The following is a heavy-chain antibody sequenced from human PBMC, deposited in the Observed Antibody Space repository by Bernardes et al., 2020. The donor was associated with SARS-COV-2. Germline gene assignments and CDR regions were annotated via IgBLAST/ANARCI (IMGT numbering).Heavy chain of an antibody. CDR3: ARGHYGV. Sequence: GGSLRPSCVASGFTFSESWMNWVRQAPGKGLEWVANIKPDGRDKDYVDSLRGRFTISRDNAKNSLYLQMNSLRVEDTGVYYCARGHYGVWGQGTMVTVSS. CDR2: IKPDGRDK. V-gene: IGHV3-7*01. CDR1: GFTFSESW. D-gene: IGHD3-10*01. J-gene: IGHJ3*01.